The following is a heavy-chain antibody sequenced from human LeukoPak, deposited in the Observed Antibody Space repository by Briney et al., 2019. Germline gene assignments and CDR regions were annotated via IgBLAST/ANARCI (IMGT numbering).Heavy chain of an antibody. CDR1: GGSISSYC. CDR2: IYTSGST. Sequence: SETLSLTCTVSGGSISSYCWSWIRQPAGKGLEWVGRIYTSGSTSNNPSLKSRVTMSLDTSKNQFSLKLTSATAADTAVYFCARAVAAAGPFDYWGQGTLVTVSS. CDR3: ARAVAAAGPFDY. V-gene: IGHV4-4*07. D-gene: IGHD6-13*01. J-gene: IGHJ4*02.